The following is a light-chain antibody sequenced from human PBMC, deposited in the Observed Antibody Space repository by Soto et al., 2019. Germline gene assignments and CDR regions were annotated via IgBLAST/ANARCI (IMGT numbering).Light chain of an antibody. CDR2: DNN. Sequence: QSVLTQPPSVSATPGQRVTISCSGSSSDIGDNYVSWFQQLPGPAPKLLIYDNNKRPSGIPDRCSGSKSGTSATLGITGLQTGDEADYFCRTWDSSLSAGVFGTGTKLTV. CDR3: RTWDSSLSAGV. V-gene: IGLV1-51*01. CDR1: SSDIGDNY. J-gene: IGLJ1*01.